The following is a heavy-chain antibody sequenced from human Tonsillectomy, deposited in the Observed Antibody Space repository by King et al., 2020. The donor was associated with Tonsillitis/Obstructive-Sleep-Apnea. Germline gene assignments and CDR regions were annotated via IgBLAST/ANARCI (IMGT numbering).Heavy chain of an antibody. J-gene: IGHJ4*02. D-gene: IGHD1-1*01. CDR2: ISYDGSNK. CDR1: GFTFRRYD. V-gene: IGHV3-30*01. CDR3: ARDWERYFDY. Sequence: VQLVESGGGVVQPGRSLRLSCAASGFTFRRYDIHWVLQAPGTGLEWVAAISYDGSNKYYADSVKGRFTISRDNSKNTLYLQMNSLRAEDTAVFYCARDWERYFDYWGQGTLVTVSS.